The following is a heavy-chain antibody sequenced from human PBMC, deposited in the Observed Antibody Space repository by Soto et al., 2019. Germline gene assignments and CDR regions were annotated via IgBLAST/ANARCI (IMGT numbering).Heavy chain of an antibody. D-gene: IGHD2-15*01. CDR3: ARDPHSAGGWFDT. CDR2: INPLFGIP. CDR1: GGTSRSLS. V-gene: IGHV1-69*17. J-gene: IGHJ5*02. Sequence: QVQLVQSGAEVKKPGSSVKVSCKASGGTSRSLSITWVRQAPGQGREWMGGINPLFGIPNYPQKFQGRLTITADKSTGTAYLELSSLRSADTAVYYCARDPHSAGGWFDTWGRGPLVTVSS.